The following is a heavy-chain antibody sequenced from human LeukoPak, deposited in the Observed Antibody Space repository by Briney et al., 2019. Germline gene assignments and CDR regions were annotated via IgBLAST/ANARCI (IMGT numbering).Heavy chain of an antibody. J-gene: IGHJ5*02. Sequence: GASVKVSCKASGYTFTNYYMVWVRQAPGQGLEWMGIINPSSGTTNYAQKFQGRVTMTRDMSTSTVYMELSSLRSEDTAVYYCARGPHNRTYDRDNWFDPWGQGTLVTVSS. V-gene: IGHV1-46*01. CDR1: GYTFTNYY. CDR2: INPSSGTT. D-gene: IGHD3-3*01. CDR3: ARGPHNRTYDRDNWFDP.